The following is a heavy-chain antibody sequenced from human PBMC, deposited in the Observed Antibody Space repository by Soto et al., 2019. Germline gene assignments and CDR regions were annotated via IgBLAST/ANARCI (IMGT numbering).Heavy chain of an antibody. CDR2: INPSGGST. Sequence: ASVKFSCKASGYTFTSYYMHWVRQAPGQGLEWMGIINPSGGSTSYAQKFRGRVTMTRDTSKSTLYMEMSSLRSEDTAVYYCARGSKESYPGSRIFDFWGRGTLVTVSS. CDR1: GYTFTSYY. V-gene: IGHV1-46*01. J-gene: IGHJ4*02. D-gene: IGHD3-10*01. CDR3: ARGSKESYPGSRIFDF.